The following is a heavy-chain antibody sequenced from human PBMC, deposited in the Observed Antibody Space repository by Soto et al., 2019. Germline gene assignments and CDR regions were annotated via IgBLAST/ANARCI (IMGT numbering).Heavy chain of an antibody. D-gene: IGHD2-2*01. CDR2: IIPIFGTA. CDR1: GGTFSSYA. J-gene: IGHJ6*02. V-gene: IGHV1-69*13. CDR3: ARGPYQLPYYYYYGMDV. Sequence: SVKVSCKASGGTFSSYAISWVRQAPGQGLEWMGGIIPIFGTANYAQKFQGRVTITADESTSTAYMELSSLRSEDTAVYYCARGPYQLPYYYYYGMDVWGQGTTVTVSS.